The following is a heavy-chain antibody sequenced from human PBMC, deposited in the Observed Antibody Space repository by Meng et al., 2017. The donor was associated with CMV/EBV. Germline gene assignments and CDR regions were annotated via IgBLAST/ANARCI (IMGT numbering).Heavy chain of an antibody. CDR2: RSDDGSNK. CDR3: ASRVRGYSYGDFDY. D-gene: IGHD5-18*01. CDR1: GYTLSRYV. V-gene: IGHV3-30*04. J-gene: IGHJ4*02. Sequence: AYGYTLSRYVMNGVRQDQGKGLEWVAVRSDDGSNKYYADSVKGRFTISRDNSKNTLYLQMNSLRAEDTAVYYCASRVRGYSYGDFDYWGQGTLVTVSS.